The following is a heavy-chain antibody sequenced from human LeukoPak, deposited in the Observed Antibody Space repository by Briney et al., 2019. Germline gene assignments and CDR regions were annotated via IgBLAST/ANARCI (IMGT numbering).Heavy chain of an antibody. Sequence: PAGSLRLSCAASGFTFNRNAISWVRQAPGKGLEWVSTIGGSGDKTFYADSVKGRFTISRKNSKNMVHLQMNSVAGEDTALYYCVRRGDASSGWGDHDFWGQGALVTVSS. CDR3: VRRGDASSGWGDHDF. V-gene: IGHV3-23*01. D-gene: IGHD6-19*01. J-gene: IGHJ4*02. CDR2: IGGSGDKT. CDR1: GFTFNRNA.